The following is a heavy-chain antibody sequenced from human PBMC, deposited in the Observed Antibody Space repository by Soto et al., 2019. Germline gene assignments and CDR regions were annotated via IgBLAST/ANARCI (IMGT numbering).Heavy chain of an antibody. D-gene: IGHD3-22*01. V-gene: IGHV1-24*01. CDR3: ATLYYYDSSGYHQEAMDY. J-gene: IGHJ4*02. Sequence: ASVKVSCKVSGYTLTELSMHWVRQAPGKGLEWMGGFDPEDGETIYAQKFQGRVTMTEDTSTDTAYMELSSLRSEDTAVYYCATLYYYDSSGYHQEAMDYWGQGTLVTVSS. CDR2: FDPEDGET. CDR1: GYTLTELS.